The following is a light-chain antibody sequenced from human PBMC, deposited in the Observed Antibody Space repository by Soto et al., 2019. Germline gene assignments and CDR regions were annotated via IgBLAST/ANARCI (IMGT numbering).Light chain of an antibody. J-gene: IGKJ1*01. CDR1: QSVGSNY. CDR3: QQYRGLPWT. CDR2: AAS. Sequence: IVLTHSPGTLSLSPGDRATPSCRASQSVGSNYLAWYQHKPGQAPRLLIYAASSRATGIPARFSGSGSGTDFTLTISRLEPEDLAVYDCQQYRGLPWTCGRGTKVDLK. V-gene: IGKV3-20*01.